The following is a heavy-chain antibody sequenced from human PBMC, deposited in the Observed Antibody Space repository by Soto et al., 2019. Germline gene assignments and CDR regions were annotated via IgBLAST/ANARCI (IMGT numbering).Heavy chain of an antibody. CDR3: ARDLGEPKSYYYYYGMDV. D-gene: IGHD3-16*01. Sequence: PGGSLRLSCAASGFTFSSYWMSWVRQAPGKGLEWVANIKQDGSEKYYVDSVKGRFTISRDNAKNSLYLQMNSLRAEDTAVYYCARDLGEPKSYYYYYGMDVWGQGTTVTVSS. CDR1: GFTFSSYW. V-gene: IGHV3-7*05. J-gene: IGHJ6*02. CDR2: IKQDGSEK.